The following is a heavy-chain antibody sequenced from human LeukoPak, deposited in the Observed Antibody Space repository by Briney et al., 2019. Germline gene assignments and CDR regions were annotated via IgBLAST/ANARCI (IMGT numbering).Heavy chain of an antibody. Sequence: ASVKVSCKASGYTFTSCDINWVRQATGQGLEWMGWMNPNSGNTGYAQKFQGRVTMTRNTSISTAYMELSSLRSEDTAVYYCARSLSGSYFDYYYGIDVWGQGTTVTVSS. CDR1: GYTFTSCD. D-gene: IGHD1-26*01. V-gene: IGHV1-8*01. CDR3: ARSLSGSYFDYYYGIDV. CDR2: MNPNSGNT. J-gene: IGHJ6*02.